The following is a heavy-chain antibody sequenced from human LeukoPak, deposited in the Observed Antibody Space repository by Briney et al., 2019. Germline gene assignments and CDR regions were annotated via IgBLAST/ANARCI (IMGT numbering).Heavy chain of an antibody. CDR1: GYTFTGYY. J-gene: IGHJ4*02. Sequence: ASVKVSCKASGYTFTGYYMHWVRQAPGQGLEWMGWINPNSGGTNYAQKFQGRVTITADESTSTAYMELSSLRSEDTAVYYCARSDSCGPHFDYWGQGTLVTVSS. V-gene: IGHV1-2*02. D-gene: IGHD6-19*01. CDR3: ARSDSCGPHFDY. CDR2: INPNSGGT.